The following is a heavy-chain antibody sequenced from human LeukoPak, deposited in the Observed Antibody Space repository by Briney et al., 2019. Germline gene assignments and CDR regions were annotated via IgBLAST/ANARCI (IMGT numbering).Heavy chain of an antibody. CDR1: GFTFSSYA. D-gene: IGHD3-22*01. V-gene: IGHV3-64*01. J-gene: IGHJ3*02. Sequence: GGSLRLSCAASGFTFSSYAMHWVRQAPGTGLEYVSAISSNGGSTYYANSVKGRFTISRDNSKNTLYLQMGSLRAEDMAVYYCASSGYRVGALDIWGQGTMVTVSS. CDR2: ISSNGGST. CDR3: ASSGYRVGALDI.